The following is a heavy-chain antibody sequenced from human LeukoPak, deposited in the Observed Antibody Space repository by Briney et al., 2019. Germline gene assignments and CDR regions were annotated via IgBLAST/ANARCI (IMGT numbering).Heavy chain of an antibody. CDR1: GFTYSSNW. J-gene: IGHJ4*02. D-gene: IGHD5-24*01. CDR2: VSGDGSIT. Sequence: PGGSLRLSCAASGFTYSSNWMHWVRQAPGKGLVWVSRVSGDGSITYYADSVKGRFTMSRDNAKNTLYLQINSLRVEDTAVYYCARQNYGNTDYWGQGTLVTVSS. V-gene: IGHV3-74*01. CDR3: ARQNYGNTDY.